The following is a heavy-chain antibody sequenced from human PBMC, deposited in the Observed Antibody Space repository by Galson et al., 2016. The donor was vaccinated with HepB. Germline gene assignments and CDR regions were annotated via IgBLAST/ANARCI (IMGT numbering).Heavy chain of an antibody. CDR2: ISDSGGST. CDR1: GFTFTSYT. Sequence: SLRLSCAASGFTFTSYTMNWVRQAPGKGLEWVSTISDSGGSTYSADSVKGRFTISRDNSKNTLYLQMKSLRAEDTAIYYCAKGPGFWSGYYHFDYRGQGTLVTVSS. D-gene: IGHD3-3*01. J-gene: IGHJ4*02. V-gene: IGHV3-23*01. CDR3: AKGPGFWSGYYHFDY.